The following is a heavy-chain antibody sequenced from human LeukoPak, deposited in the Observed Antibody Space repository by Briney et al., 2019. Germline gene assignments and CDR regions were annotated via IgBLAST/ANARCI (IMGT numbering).Heavy chain of an antibody. Sequence: SETLSLTCTVSGGSISSYYWSWIRQPAGKGLEWIGRIYTSGSTNYNPSLKSRVTMTVDTSKNQFSLKLSSVTAADTAVYYCARDNDLTGYYNHNWFDPWGQGTLVTVSS. CDR2: IYTSGST. J-gene: IGHJ5*02. CDR3: ARDNDLTGYYNHNWFDP. CDR1: GGSISSYY. D-gene: IGHD3-9*01. V-gene: IGHV4-4*07.